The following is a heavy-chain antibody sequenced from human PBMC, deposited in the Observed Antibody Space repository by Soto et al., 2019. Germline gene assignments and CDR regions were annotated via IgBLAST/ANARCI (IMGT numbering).Heavy chain of an antibody. D-gene: IGHD4-17*01. CDR1: GFTVSSNY. V-gene: IGHV3-66*01. Sequence: GGSLRLSCAASGFTVSSNYMSWVRQAPGKGLEWVSVIYSGGSTYYADSVKGRFTISRDNSKNTLYLQMNSLRAEDAAVYYCSFTDLTTPLRWGQGTLVTVSS. J-gene: IGHJ4*02. CDR2: IYSGGST. CDR3: SFTDLTTPLR.